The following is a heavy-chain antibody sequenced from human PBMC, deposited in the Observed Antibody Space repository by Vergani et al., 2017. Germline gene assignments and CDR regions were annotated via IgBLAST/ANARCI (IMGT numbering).Heavy chain of an antibody. V-gene: IGHV1-18*04. CDR1: GYTFTSYG. J-gene: IGHJ6*02. Sequence: QVQLVQSGAEVKKPGASVKVSCKASGYTFTSYGISWVRQAPGQGLEWMGLISAYNGNTNYAQKLQGRVTMTTDTSTSTAYMELRSLRSDDTAVYYCARDWVYYYGSGSSNYYYYGMDVWGQGTTVTVSS. D-gene: IGHD3-10*01. CDR2: ISAYNGNT. CDR3: ARDWVYYYGSGSSNYYYYGMDV.